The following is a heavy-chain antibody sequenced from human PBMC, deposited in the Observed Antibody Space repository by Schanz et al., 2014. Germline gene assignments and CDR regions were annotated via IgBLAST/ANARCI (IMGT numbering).Heavy chain of an antibody. CDR3: ARDNRQCSGPCSGASCHPCGMDV. J-gene: IGHJ6*02. V-gene: IGHV3-74*01. D-gene: IGHD2-15*01. CDR1: GFTFSRYW. CDR2: IYMDGSGR. Sequence: AQLVQSGGGLVQPGGSLRLSCAASGFTFSRYWMQWVRQAPGKGLVWVSRIYMDGSGRDYGDSVKGRFTVSRDNAKNTLYLQMDSLRAEDTAVYYCARDNRQCSGPCSGASCHPCGMDVWGQGTTVIVSS.